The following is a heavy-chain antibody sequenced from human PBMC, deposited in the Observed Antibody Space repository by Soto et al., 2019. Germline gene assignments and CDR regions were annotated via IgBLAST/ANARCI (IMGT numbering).Heavy chain of an antibody. D-gene: IGHD3-9*01. CDR3: ARVVSSELVIPPGMDV. Sequence: SQTLSLTCTVSGGSISSGGYYWSWIRQHPGKCLEWIGYIYYSGSTYYNPSLKSRVTISVDTSKNQFYLKLSSVTAADTAVYYCARVVSSELVIPPGMDVWGQGTMVTVSS. V-gene: IGHV4-31*03. CDR1: GGSISSGGYY. J-gene: IGHJ6*02. CDR2: IYYSGST.